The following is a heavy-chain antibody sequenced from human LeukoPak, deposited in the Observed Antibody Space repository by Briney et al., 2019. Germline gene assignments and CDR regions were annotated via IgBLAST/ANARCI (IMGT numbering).Heavy chain of an antibody. CDR3: ARSHDYGYFDF. J-gene: IGHJ4*02. CDR2: IYHSGST. Sequence: PSETLSLTCAVSGGSISSGGYSWSWIRQPPGKGLEWIGYIYHSGSTYYNPSLKSRVTISVDRSKNQFSLKLSSVTAADTAVYYCARSHDYGYFDFWGQGTLVTVSS. D-gene: IGHD4-17*01. V-gene: IGHV4-30-2*01. CDR1: GGSISSGGYS.